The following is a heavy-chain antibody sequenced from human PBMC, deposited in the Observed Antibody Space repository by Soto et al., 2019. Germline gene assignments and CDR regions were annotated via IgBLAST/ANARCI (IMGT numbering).Heavy chain of an antibody. CDR3: ARVGGVAARTFDY. CDR2: LYYSGNT. J-gene: IGHJ4*02. CDR1: GGSISPFY. Sequence: SETLSLTCTVSGGSISPFYWSWVRQPPGKGLEWIGYLYYSGNTNYNPSLKSRVTISVDASKNQVSLRLTSVTAADTAVYYCARVGGVAARTFDYWGQGTVVTVSS. V-gene: IGHV4-59*01. D-gene: IGHD2-15*01.